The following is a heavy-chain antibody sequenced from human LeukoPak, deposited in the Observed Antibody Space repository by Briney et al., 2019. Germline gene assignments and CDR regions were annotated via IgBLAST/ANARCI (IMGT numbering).Heavy chain of an antibody. CDR3: ATLTSAYYYYYYMDV. V-gene: IGHV3-30*02. Sequence: PGGSLRLSCVASGFTFSSYGMHWVRQAPGKGQEWVAFIRYDGSNKYYADSVKGRFTISRDNSKNTLYLQMNSLRAEDTAVYYCATLTSAYYYYYYMDVWGKGTTVTVSS. CDR2: IRYDGSNK. CDR1: GFTFSSYG. J-gene: IGHJ6*03.